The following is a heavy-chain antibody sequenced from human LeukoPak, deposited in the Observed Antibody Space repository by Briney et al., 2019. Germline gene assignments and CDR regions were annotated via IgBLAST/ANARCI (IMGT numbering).Heavy chain of an antibody. Sequence: GGSLRLSCVASGFTFSDYAMNWVRQAPGKGLEWVSTFKTNYNQVYYAESVRGRFTISTDNSKNTAYLQMNSLRVEDTALYYCARSVPEYTRFEFWGQGALVTVSS. CDR1: GFTFSDYA. CDR2: FKTNYNQV. J-gene: IGHJ4*02. D-gene: IGHD2/OR15-2a*01. V-gene: IGHV3-23*05. CDR3: ARSVPEYTRFEF.